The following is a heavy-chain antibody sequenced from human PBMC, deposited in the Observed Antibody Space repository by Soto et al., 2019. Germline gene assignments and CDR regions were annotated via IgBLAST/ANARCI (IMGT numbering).Heavy chain of an antibody. CDR3: ARRITMVRGPYYYYGMDV. CDR2: ISSHSSTK. J-gene: IGHJ6*02. D-gene: IGHD3-10*01. CDR1: GFTFRSHG. V-gene: IGHV3-48*02. Sequence: GGSLRLSCDASGFTFRSHGSTWVRPAPGPWLEWVAFISSHSSTKNYADSVKGRFTISRDNTKNSLYLQMSSLRDEDTAVYYCARRITMVRGPYYYYGMDVWGQGTTVTVSS.